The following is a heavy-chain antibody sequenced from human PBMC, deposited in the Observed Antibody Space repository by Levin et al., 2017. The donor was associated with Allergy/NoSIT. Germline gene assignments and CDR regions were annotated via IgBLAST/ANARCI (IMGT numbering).Heavy chain of an antibody. CDR2: ISSSSSYI. CDR1: GFTFSSYS. CDR3: ARDPHYPTYYDILTGYGSGAFDS. J-gene: IGHJ3*02. Sequence: GESLKISCAASGFTFSSYSMNWVRQAPGKGLEWVSSISSSSSYIYYADSVKGRFTISRDNAKNSLYLQMNSLRAEDTAVYYCARDPHYPTYYDILTGYGSGAFDSWGQGTMVTVSS. D-gene: IGHD3-9*01. V-gene: IGHV3-21*01.